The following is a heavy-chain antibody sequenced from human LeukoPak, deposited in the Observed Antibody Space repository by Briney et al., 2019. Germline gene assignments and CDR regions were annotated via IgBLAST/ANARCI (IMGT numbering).Heavy chain of an antibody. D-gene: IGHD3-10*01. CDR1: GDSISSGDYY. V-gene: IGHV4-61*02. Sequence: PSQTLSLTCTVSGDSISSGDYYWSWIRQPAGKGLEWIGRISSSGSTNYNPSLKSRVTISVDTSKNQFSLKLSSGTAADTAVYYCARDRSGTALGWFDYWGQGTLVTVSS. CDR3: ARDRSGTALGWFDY. CDR2: ISSSGST. J-gene: IGHJ4*02.